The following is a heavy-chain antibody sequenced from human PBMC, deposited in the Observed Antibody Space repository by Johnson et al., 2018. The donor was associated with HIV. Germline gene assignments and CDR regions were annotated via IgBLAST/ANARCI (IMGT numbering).Heavy chain of an antibody. V-gene: IGHV3-20*04. J-gene: IGHJ3*01. CDR3: ARVGVDDAFDF. Sequence: VQLVESGGGVVRPGGSLRLSCAASGFTFDDYGMSWVRQAPGKGLEWVSGINWPGGSTDYAVSGEGRFTICRDTAKNSLFLQLNSLRAEDTALYSCARVGVDDAFDFWGQGTMVTVSS. D-gene: IGHD2-15*01. CDR1: GFTFDDYG. CDR2: INWPGGST.